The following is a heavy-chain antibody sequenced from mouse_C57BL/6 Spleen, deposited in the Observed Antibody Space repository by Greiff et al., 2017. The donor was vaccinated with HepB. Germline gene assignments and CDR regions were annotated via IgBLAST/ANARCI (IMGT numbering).Heavy chain of an antibody. CDR2: INPNNGGT. J-gene: IGHJ1*03. CDR1: GYTFTDYN. V-gene: IGHV1-22*01. CDR3: ARGLRGSLWYFDV. Sequence: EVQLQQSGPELVKPGASVKMSCKASGYTFTDYNMHWVKQSHGKSLEWIGYINPNNGGTSYNQKFKGKATLTVHKSSSTAYMELRSLTSEDSAVYYCARGLRGSLWYFDVWGTGTTVTVSS. D-gene: IGHD3-1*01.